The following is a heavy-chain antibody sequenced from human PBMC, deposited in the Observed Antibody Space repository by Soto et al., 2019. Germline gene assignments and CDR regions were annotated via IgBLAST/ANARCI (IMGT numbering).Heavy chain of an antibody. CDR3: ARHSLALRKNNWFDP. J-gene: IGHJ5*02. D-gene: IGHD3-3*02. V-gene: IGHV4-39*01. CDR1: GDSIISSDFY. Sequence: SETLSLTCTVSGDSIISSDFYWGWVRQPPGKGLEWIGSIFYLGSSYYNPSLKSRVTMSVDTSKNQFSLRLRSVTAADTALYFCARHSLALRKNNWFDPWGQGIMVTVPQ. CDR2: IFYLGSS.